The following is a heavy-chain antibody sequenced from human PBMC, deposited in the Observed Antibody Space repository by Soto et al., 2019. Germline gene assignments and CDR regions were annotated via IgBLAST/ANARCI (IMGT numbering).Heavy chain of an antibody. CDR3: ARHSLALRKNNWFDP. J-gene: IGHJ5*02. D-gene: IGHD3-3*02. V-gene: IGHV4-39*01. CDR1: GDSIISSDFY. Sequence: SETLSLTCTVSGDSIISSDFYWGWVRQPPGKGLEWIGSIFYLGSSYYNPSLKSRVTMSVDTSKNQFSLRLRSVTAADTALYFCARHSLALRKNNWFDPWGQGIMVTVPQ. CDR2: IFYLGSS.